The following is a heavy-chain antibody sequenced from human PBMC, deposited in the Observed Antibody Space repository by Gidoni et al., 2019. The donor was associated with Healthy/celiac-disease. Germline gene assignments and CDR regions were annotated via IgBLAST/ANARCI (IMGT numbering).Heavy chain of an antibody. CDR2: IIPIFGTA. J-gene: IGHJ3*02. CDR3: ARDEGTYYDYIGGSYRSGDAFDI. CDR1: ACTFSGYS. D-gene: IGHD3-16*02. Sequence: QLLQARPEVDEHGSSVTVSCKASACTFSGYSFSWVRQAPGPRLEWMGGIIPIFGTANYAQKCQGRVTITAVKSTSTAYMELSSLRSEDTAVYYCARDEGTYYDYIGGSYRSGDAFDIWGQGTMVTVSS. V-gene: IGHV1-69*06.